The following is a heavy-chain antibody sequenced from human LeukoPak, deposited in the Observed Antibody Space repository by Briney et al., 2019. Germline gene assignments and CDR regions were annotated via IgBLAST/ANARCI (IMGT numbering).Heavy chain of an antibody. CDR3: ARGPFGGGSSNLFDY. CDR1: GYTFNRFY. J-gene: IGHJ4*02. CDR2: VNPSDGYT. Sequence: ASVKVSCKASGYTFNRFYIHWVRQARGQGLEWMGIVNPSDGYTTYAQKFQGRVTMTRDMSTSTVYMELSSLTSDDTAMYFCARGPFGGGSSNLFDYWGQGTLVTVSS. D-gene: IGHD2-15*01. V-gene: IGHV1-46*02.